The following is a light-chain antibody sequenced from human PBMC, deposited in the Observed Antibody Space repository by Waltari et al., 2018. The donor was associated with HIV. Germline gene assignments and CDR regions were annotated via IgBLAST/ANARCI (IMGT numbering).Light chain of an antibody. CDR3: GTWDRSLGGGV. CDR2: DND. Sequence: QSVCTQPPSVSAAPGQKVAMSRPVSRSNIRTDYVSWYQHLPGSPPKLLIYDNDKRPSGTPARFSGSKSGTSATLDITGLQTGDGADYYCGTWDRSLGGGVCGGGTKLTVL. CDR1: RSNIRTDY. V-gene: IGLV1-51*01. J-gene: IGLJ3*02.